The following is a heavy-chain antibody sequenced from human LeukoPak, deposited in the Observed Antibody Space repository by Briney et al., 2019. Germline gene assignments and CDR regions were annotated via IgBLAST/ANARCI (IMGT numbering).Heavy chain of an antibody. Sequence: SETLSLTCTVSGDSIRSHYCAWIRQPPGKGLEWIGHIYNSATTDYNPSFKSRVTISLDTSKKQFSLKMTSVTALDSAVYYCARGGEGYNDDAFAVWGLGTAVTVSS. J-gene: IGHJ3*01. CDR1: GDSIRSHY. D-gene: IGHD5-24*01. CDR2: IYNSATT. V-gene: IGHV4-59*11. CDR3: ARGGEGYNDDAFAV.